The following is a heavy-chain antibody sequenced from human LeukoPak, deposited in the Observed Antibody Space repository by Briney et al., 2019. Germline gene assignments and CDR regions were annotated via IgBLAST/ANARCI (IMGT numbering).Heavy chain of an antibody. J-gene: IGHJ6*03. CDR2: ISGSGGST. CDR3: AKEGFYCSGGSCYSFYYYYMDV. CDR1: GFTFSSHG. Sequence: GGSLRLSCAASGFTFSSHGMNWVRQAPGKGLEWVSAISGSGGSTYYADSVKGRFTISRDNSKNTLYLQMNSLRAEDTAVYYCAKEGFYCSGGSCYSFYYYYMDVWGKGTTVTVSS. V-gene: IGHV3-23*01. D-gene: IGHD2-15*01.